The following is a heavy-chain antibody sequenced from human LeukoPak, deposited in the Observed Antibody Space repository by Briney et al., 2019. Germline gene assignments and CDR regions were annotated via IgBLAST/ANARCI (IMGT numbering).Heavy chain of an antibody. CDR2: IYYSGST. V-gene: IGHV4-59*01. CDR3: ARGDFWSGYPSPAWFDP. J-gene: IGHJ5*02. D-gene: IGHD3-3*01. Sequence: PSETLSLTCTVSGGSISSYYWSWIRQPPGKGLEWIGHIYYSGSTNYNPTLKSRVTISVDTTKNQFSLKLSSVTAADTAVYYCARGDFWSGYPSPAWFDPWGQGTLVTVSS. CDR1: GGSISSYY.